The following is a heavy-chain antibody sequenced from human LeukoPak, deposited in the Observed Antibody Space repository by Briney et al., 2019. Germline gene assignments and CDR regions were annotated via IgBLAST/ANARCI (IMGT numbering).Heavy chain of an antibody. CDR3: AREADQYRVDFYNYMDV. V-gene: IGHV3-48*03. CDR1: GFTFSSYE. Sequence: GGSLRLSCAASGFTFSSYEMNWVRQAPGKGLEWVSYISSGGYTIYYADSVKGRFTISRDNAKNSLYLQMNSLRAEDTAVYYCAREADQYRVDFYNYMDVWGKGTTVTVAS. D-gene: IGHD3-16*02. CDR2: ISSGGYTI. J-gene: IGHJ6*03.